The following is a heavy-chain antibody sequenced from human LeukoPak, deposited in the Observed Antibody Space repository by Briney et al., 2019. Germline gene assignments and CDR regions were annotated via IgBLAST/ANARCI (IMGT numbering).Heavy chain of an antibody. CDR2: IYPRDSDT. D-gene: IGHD3-10*01. J-gene: IGHJ4*02. CDR1: GYSFTSYW. V-gene: IGHV5-51*01. Sequence: HGESLKISCKGSGYSFTSYWIGWVRQMPGKGLEWMGIIYPRDSDTKYSPSFQGQVTVSVDKSISTAYLQWTSLKASDTAMYYCTRLQGGSGSYYNPYWGQGTPVTVSS. CDR3: TRLQGGSGSYYNPY.